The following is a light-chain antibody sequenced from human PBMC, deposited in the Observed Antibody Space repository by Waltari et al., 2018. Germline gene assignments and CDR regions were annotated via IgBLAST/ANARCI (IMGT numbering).Light chain of an antibody. V-gene: IGKV3-20*01. Sequence: EIVLTQSPGSLSLSPGDRATLTCRASQSVGRTLAWYQQRPGQATRPLIYDASSRATGIPDRCSGSGSGTDFSLTISRLEPEDFAVYYCQKYGTRPATFGQGTKVEVK. CDR1: QSVGRT. CDR2: DAS. J-gene: IGKJ1*01. CDR3: QKYGTRPAT.